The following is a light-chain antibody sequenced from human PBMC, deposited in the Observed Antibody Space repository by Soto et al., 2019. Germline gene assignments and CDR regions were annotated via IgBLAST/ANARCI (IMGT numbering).Light chain of an antibody. Sequence: DIVMTQSPLSLPVTPGEPASISCRSSQSLLHSNGYNYLDWYLQKPGQSPQLLIYLGSNRTSEVPDRFSGSGSGTDFTLKISRVEAEDVGVFYCMQALQTPITFGQGTRLEIE. V-gene: IGKV2-28*01. CDR1: QSLLHSNGYNY. J-gene: IGKJ5*01. CDR2: LGS. CDR3: MQALQTPIT.